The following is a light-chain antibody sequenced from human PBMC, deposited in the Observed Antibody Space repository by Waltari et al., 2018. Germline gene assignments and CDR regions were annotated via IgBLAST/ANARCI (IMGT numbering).Light chain of an antibody. CDR3: QQANSFPLT. Sequence: DLQMTQSPSSVSASVGDRVTLTCRASQIISSYLAWYQQKPGKAPKLLIYSASSLQSGVPSRFSGSGSGTDFTLTISSLQPEDFATYYCQQANSFPLTFGPGTKVDIK. CDR1: QIISSY. J-gene: IGKJ3*01. V-gene: IGKV1-12*01. CDR2: SAS.